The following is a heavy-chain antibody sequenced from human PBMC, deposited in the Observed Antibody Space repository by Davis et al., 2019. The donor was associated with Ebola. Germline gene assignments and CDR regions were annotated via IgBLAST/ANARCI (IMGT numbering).Heavy chain of an antibody. CDR1: GFTFSSYA. Sequence: GESLKISCAASGFTFSSYAMHWVRQAPGKGLESVSAISSNGGRTYYANSVKGRFTISRDNSKNTLYLQMGSLRAEDMAVYYCARGISGSSGWYGAHYFDYWGQGTLVTVSS. D-gene: IGHD6-19*01. CDR3: ARGISGSSGWYGAHYFDY. CDR2: ISSNGGRT. V-gene: IGHV3-64*01. J-gene: IGHJ4*02.